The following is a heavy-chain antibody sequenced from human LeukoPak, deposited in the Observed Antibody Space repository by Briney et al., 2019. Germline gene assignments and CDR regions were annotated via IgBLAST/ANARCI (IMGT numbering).Heavy chain of an antibody. CDR1: GYTFSNYW. D-gene: IGHD6-6*01. CDR2: IKQDGSEK. J-gene: IGHJ4*02. CDR3: ARDGYTTSSVLRY. Sequence: PGGSLRPSCAASGYTFSNYWMSWVRQAPGKGVEWVANIKQDGSEKNYADSVKGRFTISRDNAKNSLYLQMNSLRAEDTAVYYCARDGYTTSSVLRYWGQGTLVTVSS. V-gene: IGHV3-7*01.